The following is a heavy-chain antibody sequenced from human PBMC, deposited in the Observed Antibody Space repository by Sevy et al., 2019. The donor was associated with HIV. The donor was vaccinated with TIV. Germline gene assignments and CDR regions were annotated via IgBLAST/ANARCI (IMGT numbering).Heavy chain of an antibody. D-gene: IGHD5-18*01. CDR3: ARVGYSYGYEDY. Sequence: GGSLRLSCAASGFTFSSYSMNWVRRAPGKGLEWVSSHSSSSSYIDYADSVKGRFTISRDNAKNSLYLQMNSLRAEDTAVYYCARVGYSYGYEDYWGQGTLVTVSS. V-gene: IGHV3-21*01. CDR2: HSSSSSYI. CDR1: GFTFSSYS. J-gene: IGHJ4*02.